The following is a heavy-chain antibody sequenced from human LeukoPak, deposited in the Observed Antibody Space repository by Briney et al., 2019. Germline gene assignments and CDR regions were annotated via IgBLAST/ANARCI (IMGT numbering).Heavy chain of an antibody. CDR3: ARGGQAGSYFPDAFDI. D-gene: IGHD3-10*01. CDR2: MNPNSGNT. Sequence: GASVKVSCKASGYAFTSYDINWVRQATGQGLEWMGWMNPNSGNTGYAQKFQGRVTMTRNTSISTAYMELSSLRSEDTAVYYCARGGQAGSYFPDAFDIWGQGTMVTVSS. J-gene: IGHJ3*02. CDR1: GYAFTSYD. V-gene: IGHV1-8*01.